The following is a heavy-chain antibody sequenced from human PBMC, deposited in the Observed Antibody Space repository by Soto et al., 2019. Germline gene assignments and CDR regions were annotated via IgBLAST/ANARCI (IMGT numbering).Heavy chain of an antibody. J-gene: IGHJ4*02. CDR2: IYTGGST. D-gene: IGHD4-17*01. Sequence: EVQLVESGGGLVQPGGSLRLSCAASGFTVSSIYMSWVRQAPGKGLEWVSVIYTGGSTYYADSVKGRFTISRDNSKNTLYLQMNSLRAEDTAVYYCARDYGGSGRFDYWGQGTLVTVSS. CDR3: ARDYGGSGRFDY. V-gene: IGHV3-66*01. CDR1: GFTVSSIY.